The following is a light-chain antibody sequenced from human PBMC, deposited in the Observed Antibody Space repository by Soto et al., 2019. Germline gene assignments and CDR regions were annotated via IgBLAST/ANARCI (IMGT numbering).Light chain of an antibody. CDR1: QSVSSN. CDR3: QQYNNWPPYT. J-gene: IGKJ2*01. Sequence: DTVMTQSPATLSVSPGERATLSCRASQSVSSNLAWYQQKPGQAPRLLIYGASTRATGIPARFSGSGSGTEFTLIISSLQSEDFAVYYCQQYNNWPPYTFGQGTKLEIK. CDR2: GAS. V-gene: IGKV3-15*01.